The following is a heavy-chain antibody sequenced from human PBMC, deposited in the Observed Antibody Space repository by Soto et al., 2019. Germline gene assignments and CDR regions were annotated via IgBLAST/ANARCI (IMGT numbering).Heavy chain of an antibody. V-gene: IGHV3-23*04. D-gene: IGHD3-3*01. CDR3: AKWSYLDY. Sequence: DVRLAESGGGLVQPGGSLRLSCTTSGFSFASFAMTWVRQSPGKGLEWVATISGSDGKTYYADSVKGRLSISRDTARNTLYRQMNSLRAYDTAIYYCAKWSYLDYWGQGTRVTVSS. CDR1: GFSFASFA. J-gene: IGHJ4*02. CDR2: ISGSDGKT.